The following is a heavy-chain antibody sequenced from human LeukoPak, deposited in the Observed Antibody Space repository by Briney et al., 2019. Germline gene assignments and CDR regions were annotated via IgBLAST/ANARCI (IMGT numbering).Heavy chain of an antibody. D-gene: IGHD3-3*01. CDR2: IKQDGSGK. V-gene: IGHV3-7*01. CDR1: GFTFSSYW. Sequence: GGSLRLSCAASGFTFSSYWMSWVRQAPGKGLEWVANIKQDGSGKYYVDSVKGRFTISRDNAKNSLYLQMNSLRAEDTAVYYCARDPDFWSGYYKGGLDYWGQGTLVTVSS. J-gene: IGHJ4*02. CDR3: ARDPDFWSGYYKGGLDY.